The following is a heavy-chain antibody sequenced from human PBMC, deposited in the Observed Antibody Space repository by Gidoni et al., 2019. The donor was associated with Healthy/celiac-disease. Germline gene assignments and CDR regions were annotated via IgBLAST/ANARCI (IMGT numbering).Heavy chain of an antibody. CDR3: ARGATIFGVVNGFDY. CDR2: IYYSGST. V-gene: IGHV4-31*03. Sequence: QVQLQESGPGLVQPSQTLSLTCTVSGGSIRRGGYYWSWICQHPGKGLEWIGYIYYSGSTYYNPSLKSRVTISVDTSKNQFSLKLSSVTAADTAVYYCARGATIFGVVNGFDYWGQGTLVTVSS. J-gene: IGHJ4*02. CDR1: GGSIRRGGYY. D-gene: IGHD3-3*01.